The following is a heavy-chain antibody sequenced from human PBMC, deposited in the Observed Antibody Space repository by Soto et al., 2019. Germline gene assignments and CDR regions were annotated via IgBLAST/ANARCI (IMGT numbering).Heavy chain of an antibody. Sequence: PGESLKISCKGSGYSFTSYWIGWVRQMPGKGLEWMGIIYPGDSDTRYSPSFQGQVTISADKSISTAYLQWSSLKASDTAMYYCARGPYSTWASYYYYGMDVWGQGTTVTVSS. D-gene: IGHD4-4*01. V-gene: IGHV5-51*01. CDR1: GYSFTSYW. CDR2: IYPGDSDT. J-gene: IGHJ6*02. CDR3: ARGPYSTWASYYYYGMDV.